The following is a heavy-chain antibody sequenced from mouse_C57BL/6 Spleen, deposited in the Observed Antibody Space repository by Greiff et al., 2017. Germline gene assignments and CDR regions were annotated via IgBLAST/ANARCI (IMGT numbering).Heavy chain of an antibody. CDR3: ARREDSTGYGFAY. CDR1: GFTFSSYT. Sequence: EVQGVESGGGLVKPGGSLKLSCAASGFTFSSYTMSWVRQTPEKRLEWVATISGGGGNTYYPDSVKGRFTISRDNAKNPLYLHMSSLRAEDTAVYDCARREDSTGYGFAYWGQGTLVTVSA. CDR2: ISGGGGNT. J-gene: IGHJ3*01. D-gene: IGHD3-2*02. V-gene: IGHV5-9*04.